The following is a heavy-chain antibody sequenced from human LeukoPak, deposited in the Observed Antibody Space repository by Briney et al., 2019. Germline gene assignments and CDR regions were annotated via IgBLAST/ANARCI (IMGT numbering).Heavy chain of an antibody. CDR3: AKDFGGPGDV. V-gene: IGHV3-23*01. CDR2: IRSTGDST. D-gene: IGHD3-16*01. CDR1: GFTLSSYA. J-gene: IGHJ6*04. Sequence: GGSLRLSCAASGFTLSSYAITWVRQAPGKGLEWVSSIRSTGDSTYYADSVKGRFTISRDNSKHTLYLQMNSLRAEDTAVYYCAKDFGGPGDVWGKGTTVTISS.